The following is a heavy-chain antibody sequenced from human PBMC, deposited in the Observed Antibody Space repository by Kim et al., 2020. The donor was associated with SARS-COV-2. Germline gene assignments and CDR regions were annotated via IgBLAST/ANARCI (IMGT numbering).Heavy chain of an antibody. V-gene: IGHV4-34*01. J-gene: IGHJ4*02. Sequence: SETLSLTCAVYGGSFSGYYWSWIRQPPGKGLEWIGEINHSGSTNYNPSLKSRVTISVDTSKNQFSLKLSSATAADTAVYYCARGPTMVRGVTPPKVFDYWGQGTLVTVSS. D-gene: IGHD3-10*01. CDR1: GGSFSGYY. CDR3: ARGPTMVRGVTPPKVFDY. CDR2: INHSGST.